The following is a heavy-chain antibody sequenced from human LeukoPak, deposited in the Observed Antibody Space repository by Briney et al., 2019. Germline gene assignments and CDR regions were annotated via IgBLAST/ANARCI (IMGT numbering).Heavy chain of an antibody. V-gene: IGHV4-39*07. J-gene: IGHJ4*02. CDR2: IYYSGST. Sequence: PSETLSLTCTVSGGSISSSSYYWGWIRQPPGKGLEWIGSIYYSGSTYYNPSLKSRVTISVDTSKNQFSLKLSSVTAADTAVYYCASWKIVATISDYWGQGTLVTVSS. D-gene: IGHD5-12*01. CDR3: ASWKIVATISDY. CDR1: GGSISSSSYY.